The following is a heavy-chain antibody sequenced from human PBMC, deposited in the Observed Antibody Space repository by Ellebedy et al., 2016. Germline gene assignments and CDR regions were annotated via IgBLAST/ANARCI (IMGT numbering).Heavy chain of an antibody. D-gene: IGHD5-12*01. V-gene: IGHV3-30-3*01. Sequence: GESLKISCAASGFTFSNYAIHWVRQAPGKGLEWVAVISYDGSKKYYVDSVKGRLTVSRDNSKNTAYLHMNSLRPDDTAVYYCARDLWGGSDVEVEGFDYWGQGTLVSVSS. CDR1: GFTFSNYA. CDR3: ARDLWGGSDVEVEGFDY. J-gene: IGHJ4*02. CDR2: ISYDGSKK.